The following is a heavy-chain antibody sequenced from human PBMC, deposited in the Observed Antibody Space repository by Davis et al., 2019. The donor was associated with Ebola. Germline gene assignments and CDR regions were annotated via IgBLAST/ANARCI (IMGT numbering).Heavy chain of an antibody. CDR3: AKLAGQQWSIHH. D-gene: IGHD6-19*01. CDR2: IYHSGST. V-gene: IGHV4-4*02. CDR1: GGSISSSNW. Sequence: SETLSLTCAVSGGSISSSNWWSWVRPPPGKGLEWIGEIYHSGSTNYNPSLKSRVTISVDKSKNQFSLKLSSVTAADTAVYYCAKLAGQQWSIHHWGQGTLVTVSS. J-gene: IGHJ5*02.